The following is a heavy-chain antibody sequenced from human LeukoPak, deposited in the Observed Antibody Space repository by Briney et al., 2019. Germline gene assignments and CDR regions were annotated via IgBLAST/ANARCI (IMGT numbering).Heavy chain of an antibody. Sequence: GGSLRLSCIGSEFTFNKYWMNWVRQAPGKGLEWVSAISGSGGSTYYADSVKGRFTISRDNSKNTLYLQMNSLRAEDTAVYYCAKGQGVVVPAAYNFDYWGQGTLVTVSS. CDR3: AKGQGVVVPAAYNFDY. J-gene: IGHJ4*02. D-gene: IGHD2-2*01. V-gene: IGHV3-23*01. CDR1: EFTFNKYW. CDR2: ISGSGGST.